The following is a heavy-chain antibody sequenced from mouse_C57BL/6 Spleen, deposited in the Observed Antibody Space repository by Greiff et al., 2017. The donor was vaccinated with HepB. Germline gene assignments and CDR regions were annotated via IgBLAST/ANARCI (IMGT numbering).Heavy chain of an antibody. J-gene: IGHJ1*03. D-gene: IGHD2-13*01. CDR1: GFSFNTYA. V-gene: IGHV10-1*01. CDR3: VRDYKGYFDV. CDR2: IRSKSNNYAT. Sequence: EVMLVESGGGLVQPKGSLKLSCAASGFSFNTYAMNWVRQAPGKGLEWVARIRSKSNNYATYYADSVKDRFTISRDDSESMLYLQMNNLKTEDTAMYYCVRDYKGYFDVWGTGTTVTVSS.